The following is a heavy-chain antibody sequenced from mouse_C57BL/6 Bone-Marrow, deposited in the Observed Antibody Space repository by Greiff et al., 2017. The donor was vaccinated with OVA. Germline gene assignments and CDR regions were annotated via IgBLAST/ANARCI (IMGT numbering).Heavy chain of an antibody. CDR3: ARRYYYVPYFDY. J-gene: IGHJ2*01. CDR1: GYAFSSSW. V-gene: IGHV1-82*01. D-gene: IGHD1-1*01. CDR2: IYPGDGDT. Sequence: QVQLQQSGPELVKPGASVKISCKASGYAFSSSWMNWVKQRPGKGLEWIGRIYPGDGDTNYNGKFKGKATLTADKSSSTAYMQLSSLTSEDSAVYFCARRYYYVPYFDYWGQGTTLTVSS.